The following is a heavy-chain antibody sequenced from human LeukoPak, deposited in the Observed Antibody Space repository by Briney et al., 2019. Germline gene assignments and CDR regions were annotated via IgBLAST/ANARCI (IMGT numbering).Heavy chain of an antibody. CDR3: ARVLPSDY. V-gene: IGHV1-2*02. D-gene: IGHD2/OR15-2a*01. Sequence: GASVNVSCKASGYIFTGNDMHWARQAPGQGLEWMGWINPNSGGTNYAQKFQGRVTMTRDTSISTAYMELSRLTSDDTAIYYCARVLPSDYWGQGTLVTVSS. J-gene: IGHJ4*02. CDR1: GYIFTGND. CDR2: INPNSGGT.